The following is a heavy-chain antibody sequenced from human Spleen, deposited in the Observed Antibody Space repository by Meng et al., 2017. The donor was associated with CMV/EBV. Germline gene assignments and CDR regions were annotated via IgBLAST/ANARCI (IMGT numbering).Heavy chain of an antibody. CDR1: GASVSNNIAA. J-gene: IGHJ4*02. V-gene: IGHV6-1*01. CDR3: VRDQLGLDY. CDR2: TYYRSKWYN. D-gene: IGHD1-1*01. Sequence: QFQLQQSGPGLVKPSHTLSLTCAISGASVSNNIAAWNWIRQSPSRGLEWLGRTYYRSKWYNDYAVSVKNRMTINPDTSKNQFSLQLNSVTPEDTAVYYCVRDQLGLDYWGQGTLVTVSS.